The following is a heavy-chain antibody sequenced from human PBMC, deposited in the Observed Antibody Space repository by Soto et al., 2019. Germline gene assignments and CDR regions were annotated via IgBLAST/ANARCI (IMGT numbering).Heavy chain of an antibody. CDR1: GVTFSSYG. CDR2: ISYDGSNK. Sequence: GGSLRLSCAASGVTFSSYGMHGVRQATDKGLEWVAVISYDGSNKYYADSVKGRFTISRDNSKNTLYLQMNSLRAEDTAVYYCAKDLFYGSGRNNWFDPWGQGTLVTVSS. V-gene: IGHV3-30*18. D-gene: IGHD3-10*01. CDR3: AKDLFYGSGRNNWFDP. J-gene: IGHJ5*02.